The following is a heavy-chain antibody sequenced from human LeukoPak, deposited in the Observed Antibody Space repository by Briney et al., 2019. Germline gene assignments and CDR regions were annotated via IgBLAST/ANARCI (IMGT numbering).Heavy chain of an antibody. J-gene: IGHJ4*02. CDR1: GGSISSSSYY. Sequence: KPSETLSLTCTVSGGSISSSSYYWGWIRQPPGKGLEWIGSIYYSGSTYYNPSLKSRVTISVDTSKNQFSLKLSSVTAADTAVYYCARQGSSGWYAGTFDYWGQGTLVTVSS. D-gene: IGHD6-19*01. CDR3: ARQGSSGWYAGTFDY. CDR2: IYYSGST. V-gene: IGHV4-39*01.